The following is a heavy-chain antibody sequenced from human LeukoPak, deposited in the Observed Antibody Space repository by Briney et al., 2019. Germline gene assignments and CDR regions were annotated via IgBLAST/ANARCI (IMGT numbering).Heavy chain of an antibody. V-gene: IGHV3-53*01. J-gene: IGHJ5*02. Sequence: PGGSLRLSCAASGFTVSSNYMNWVRQAPGKGLEWVSVIYSGGTTYYADSVKGRFTISRDNSKNTLYLQMNSLRAEDTAVYYCARAGESYCSGGSCYYDNWFDPWGQGTLVTVSS. CDR2: IYSGGTT. D-gene: IGHD2-15*01. CDR1: GFTVSSNY. CDR3: ARAGESYCSGGSCYYDNWFDP.